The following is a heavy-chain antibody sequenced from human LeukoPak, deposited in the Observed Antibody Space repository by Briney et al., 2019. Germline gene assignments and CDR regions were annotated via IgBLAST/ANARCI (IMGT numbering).Heavy chain of an antibody. CDR3: ARDILNAIDAFDI. J-gene: IGHJ3*02. D-gene: IGHD3-9*01. V-gene: IGHV4-34*01. Sequence: EPSETLSLTCAVYGGSFSGYYWSWIRQPPGKGLEWIGEINHSGSTNYNPSLKSRVTISVDTSKSQFSLKLSSVTAADTAVYYCARDILNAIDAFDIWGQGTMVTVSS. CDR1: GGSFSGYY. CDR2: INHSGST.